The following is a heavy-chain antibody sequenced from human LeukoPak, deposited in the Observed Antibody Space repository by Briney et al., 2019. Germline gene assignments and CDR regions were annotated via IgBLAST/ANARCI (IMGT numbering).Heavy chain of an antibody. J-gene: IGHJ6*03. CDR3: ARGYRSLRWYYYMDV. Sequence: KPSETLSLTCAVYGGSFSGYYWSWIRQPPGKGLEWIGEINHSGSTNYNPSLKSRVTISVDTSKNQFSLKLSSVTAADTAVYYCARGYRSLRWYYYMDVWGKGTTVTVSS. D-gene: IGHD4-11*01. CDR2: INHSGST. V-gene: IGHV4-34*01. CDR1: GGSFSGYY.